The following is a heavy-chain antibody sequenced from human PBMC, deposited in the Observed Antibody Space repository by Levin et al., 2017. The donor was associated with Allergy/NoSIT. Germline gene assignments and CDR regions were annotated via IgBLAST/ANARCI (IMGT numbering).Heavy chain of an antibody. J-gene: IGHJ4*02. CDR1: GGSISSGSYY. V-gene: IGHV4-61*02. D-gene: IGHD3-10*01. Sequence: SETLSLTCKVSGGSISSGSYYWSWIRQPAAKGLEWIGRIYSSGSANYNPSLKSRGTISVDTSKNQFSLKLRSVTAADTAVYYCARAEVGSEHWGQGTLVTVSS. CDR3: ARAEVGSEH. CDR2: IYSSGSA.